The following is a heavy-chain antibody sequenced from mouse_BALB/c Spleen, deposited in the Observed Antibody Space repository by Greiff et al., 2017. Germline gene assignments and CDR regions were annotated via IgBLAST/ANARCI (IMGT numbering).Heavy chain of an antibody. CDR1: GFTFSSYG. D-gene: IGHD2-1*01. Sequence: EVKVVESGGGLVQPGGSLKLSCAASGFTFSSYGMSWVRQTPDKRLELVATINSNGGSTYYPDSVKGRFTISRDNAKNTLYLQMSSLKSEDTAMYYCAREWIYYGIYFDYWGQGTTLTVSS. V-gene: IGHV5-6-3*01. J-gene: IGHJ2*01. CDR3: AREWIYYGIYFDY. CDR2: INSNGGST.